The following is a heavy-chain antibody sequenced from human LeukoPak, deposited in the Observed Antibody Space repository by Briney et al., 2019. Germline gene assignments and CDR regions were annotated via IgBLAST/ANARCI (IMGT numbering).Heavy chain of an antibody. V-gene: IGHV4-39*01. J-gene: IGHJ3*02. D-gene: IGHD2-15*01. CDR1: GGTIISSDYH. Sequence: SETLSLTCTVSGGTIISSDYHWGWVRQPPGKGLEWIGTISYSGNTDYNPSLRSRVTISVDTSNNQFSLRLGSVTAADTAVYHCARHCCSGPAKRVFDIWGQGTMVTVSS. CDR3: ARHCCSGPAKRVFDI. CDR2: ISYSGNT.